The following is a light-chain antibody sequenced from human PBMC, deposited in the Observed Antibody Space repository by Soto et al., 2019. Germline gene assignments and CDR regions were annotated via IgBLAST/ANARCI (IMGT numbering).Light chain of an antibody. J-gene: IGKJ3*01. Sequence: EIVLTQSPATLSLSPGERATLSCRASQSVSSYLAWYQHKPGKAPRLLISDASNRATGIPARFSGSGSGTDFTLTISNLEPEDCAVYYCQHRSNWLFTFGPGTKVHIK. CDR3: QHRSNWLFT. CDR2: DAS. CDR1: QSVSSY. V-gene: IGKV3-11*01.